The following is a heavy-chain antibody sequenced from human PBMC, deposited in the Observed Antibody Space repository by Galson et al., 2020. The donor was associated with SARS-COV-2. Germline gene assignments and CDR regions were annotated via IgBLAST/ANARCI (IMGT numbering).Heavy chain of an antibody. D-gene: IGHD3-10*01. J-gene: IGHJ4*02. CDR3: ASLITMVRGGINS. CDR2: ISYDGSNK. Sequence: GESLKISCAASGFTFSSYAMHWVRQAPGKGLEWVAVISYDGSNKYYADSVKGRFTISRDNSKNTLYLQMNSLRAEDTAVYYCASLITMVRGGINSWGQGTLVTVSS. V-gene: IGHV3-30*04. CDR1: GFTFSSYA.